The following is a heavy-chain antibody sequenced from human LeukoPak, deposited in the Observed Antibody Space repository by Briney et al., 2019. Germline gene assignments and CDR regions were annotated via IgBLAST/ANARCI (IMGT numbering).Heavy chain of an antibody. CDR3: ARVPTYFDRVWGISETQEFDY. J-gene: IGHJ4*02. CDR1: GYTFTNYD. D-gene: IGHD3-16*01. CDR2: MNPNSGNR. V-gene: IGHV1-8*01. Sequence: ASVKVSCKASGYTFTNYDINWVRQATGQALEWVGWMNPNSGNRGYAESFQGRVTMTMNTSVNTAYIELITLTSEDTAVYYCARVPTYFDRVWGISETQEFDYWGQGTLVTVSS.